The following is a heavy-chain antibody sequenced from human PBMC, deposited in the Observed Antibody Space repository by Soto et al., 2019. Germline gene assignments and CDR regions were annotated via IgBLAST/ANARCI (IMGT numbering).Heavy chain of an antibody. Sequence: GGSLRLSCAASGFTVSSNYMSWVRQAPGKGLEWVSVIYSGGNTYYADSVKGRFTISRDTSKNTLYLQMNSLRSEDTAVYYCARTKGTLTSFFEFWGQGALVTVSS. D-gene: IGHD4-4*01. CDR2: IYSGGNT. CDR3: ARTKGTLTSFFEF. V-gene: IGHV3-53*01. CDR1: GFTVSSNY. J-gene: IGHJ4*02.